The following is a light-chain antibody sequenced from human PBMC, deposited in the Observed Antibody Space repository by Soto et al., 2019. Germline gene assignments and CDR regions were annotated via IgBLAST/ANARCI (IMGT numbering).Light chain of an antibody. Sequence: EIVLTQAPATLSLSPGERATLSCRASQSVSSYLAWYQHKPGQAPRLLMYDASNRATGIPARFSGSGSGTDFTLTISSLEPEDFAVYYCQQRSNWPHVLTFGGGTKVEIK. CDR3: QQRSNWPHVLT. V-gene: IGKV3-11*01. CDR2: DAS. CDR1: QSVSSY. J-gene: IGKJ4*01.